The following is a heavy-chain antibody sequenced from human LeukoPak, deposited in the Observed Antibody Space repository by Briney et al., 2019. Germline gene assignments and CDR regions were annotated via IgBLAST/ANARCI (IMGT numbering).Heavy chain of an antibody. D-gene: IGHD2-21*02. CDR3: ARDPTAYCGGDCYSFDY. Sequence: GGSLGLSCAASGFTFSSYSMNWVRQAPGKGLEWVSSISSSSSYIYYADSVKGRFTISRDNAKNSLYLQMNSLRAEDTAVYYCARDPTAYCGGDCYSFDYWGQGTLVTVSS. V-gene: IGHV3-21*01. J-gene: IGHJ4*02. CDR1: GFTFSSYS. CDR2: ISSSSSYI.